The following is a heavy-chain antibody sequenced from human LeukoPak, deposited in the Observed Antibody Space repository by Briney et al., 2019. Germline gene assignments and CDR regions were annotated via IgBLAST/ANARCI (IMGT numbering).Heavy chain of an antibody. CDR1: GFTFSSYW. D-gene: IGHD6-6*01. V-gene: IGHV3-7*01. CDR2: IKQDGSEK. CDR3: ARAEGPIGAVAARPYYYYMDV. Sequence: GGSLRLSCAASGFTFSSYWMSWVRQAPGKGPEWVANIKQDGSEKYYVDSVKGRFTISRDNAKNSLYLQMNSLRAEDTAVYYCARAEGPIGAVAARPYYYYMDVWGKGTTVTVSS. J-gene: IGHJ6*03.